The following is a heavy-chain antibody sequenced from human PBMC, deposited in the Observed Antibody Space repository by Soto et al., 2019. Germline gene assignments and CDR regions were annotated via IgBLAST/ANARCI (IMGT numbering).Heavy chain of an antibody. CDR1: DLSFSNAY. CDR3: TTRGALGY. Sequence: EVQLVESGGGLVKPGESLRLSCAASDLSFSNAYINWVRQAPGKGLEWVGRIKRKTDGGTIDYAAPVKGRFIISRDDSSNTVYLQMNSLKTEDTAVYYCTTRGALGYWGQGTLVTVSS. CDR2: IKRKTDGGTI. J-gene: IGHJ4*02. D-gene: IGHD2-15*01. V-gene: IGHV3-15*07.